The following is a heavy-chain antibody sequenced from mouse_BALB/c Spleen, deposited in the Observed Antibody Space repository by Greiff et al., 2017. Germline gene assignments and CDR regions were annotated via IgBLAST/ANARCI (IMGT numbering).Heavy chain of an antibody. CDR2: INPSTGYT. J-gene: IGHJ2*01. CDR1: GYTFTSYW. D-gene: IGHD2-4*01. Sequence: VQLQQSGAELAKPGASVKMSCKASGYTFTSYWMHWVKQRPGQGLEWIGYINPSTGYTEYNQKFKDKATLTADKSSSTAYMQLSSLTSEDSAVYYCARSPCDYEAPYFDYWGQGTTLTVSS. V-gene: IGHV1-7*01. CDR3: ARSPCDYEAPYFDY.